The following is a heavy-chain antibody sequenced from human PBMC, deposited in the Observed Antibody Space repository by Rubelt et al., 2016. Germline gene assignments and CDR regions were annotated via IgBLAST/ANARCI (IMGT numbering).Heavy chain of an antibody. Sequence: QVQLVQSGAEVKKPGASVKVSCKASGYTFTSYDINWVRQATGQGLEWMGWMNPNSGNTGYAQKFQGRVTMTRNTSISTASMELSSLRSEDTAVYYCARDRLLDDSSGGDAFDIWGQGTMVTVSS. V-gene: IGHV1-8*01. D-gene: IGHD3-22*01. J-gene: IGHJ3*02. CDR1: GYTFTSYD. CDR3: ARDRLLDDSSGGDAFDI. CDR2: MNPNSGNT.